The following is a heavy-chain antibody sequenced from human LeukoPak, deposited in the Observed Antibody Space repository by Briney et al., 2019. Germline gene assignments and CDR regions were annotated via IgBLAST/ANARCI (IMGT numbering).Heavy chain of an antibody. Sequence: PSETLSLTCTVSGGSISSYYWSWIRQPPGKGLEWIGYIYYSGSTNYNPSLKSRVTISVDTSKNQFSLKLSSVTAADTAVYYCGGGGYYYYGMDVWGQGTTVTVSS. D-gene: IGHD2-15*01. CDR1: GGSISSYY. J-gene: IGHJ6*02. V-gene: IGHV4-59*01. CDR2: IYYSGST. CDR3: GGGGYYYYGMDV.